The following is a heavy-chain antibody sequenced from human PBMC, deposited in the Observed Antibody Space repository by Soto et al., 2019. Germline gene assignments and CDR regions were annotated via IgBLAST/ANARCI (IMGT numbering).Heavy chain of an antibody. CDR1: GLTFSGYW. CDR3: ARGWTVGY. Sequence: EVQLVESGGDLVQPGGSLRLSCAASGLTFSGYWMHWVRQAPGKGLVWVSRVNSDGTSTAYADSVKGRFTISRDNAKNTLYLQMNSLRAEDTAVYYCARGWTVGYWGQGTLVTVSS. CDR2: VNSDGTST. V-gene: IGHV3-74*01. D-gene: IGHD2-15*01. J-gene: IGHJ4*02.